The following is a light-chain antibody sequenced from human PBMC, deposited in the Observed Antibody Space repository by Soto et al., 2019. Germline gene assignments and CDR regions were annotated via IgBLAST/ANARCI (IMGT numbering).Light chain of an antibody. CDR2: GAS. CDR1: QSVGYN. Sequence: EYVLTHSPFSLSLYKGDRATLSCRASQSVGYNVAWYQQIPGQPPKLLIFGASSRATGIADKFSGSGSATDFTLTISRLEPEDFALYYCQHYGFALITFGRVTLLENK. CDR3: QHYGFALIT. J-gene: IGKJ5*01. V-gene: IGKV3-20*01.